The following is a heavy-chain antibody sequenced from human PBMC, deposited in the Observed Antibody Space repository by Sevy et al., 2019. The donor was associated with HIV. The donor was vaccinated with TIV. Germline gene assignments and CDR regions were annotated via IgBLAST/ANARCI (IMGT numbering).Heavy chain of an antibody. CDR2: ISSSSSYI. V-gene: IGHV3-21*01. CDR3: ARDPGSYPPLGAFDI. Sequence: GGSLRLSCAASGFTFSSYSMNWVRQAPGKGLEWVSSISSSSSYIYYADSVKGRFTISRDNAKNSLYLQMNSLRAEDMAVYYCARDPGSYPPLGAFDIWGQGTMVTVSS. CDR1: GFTFSSYS. D-gene: IGHD1-26*01. J-gene: IGHJ3*02.